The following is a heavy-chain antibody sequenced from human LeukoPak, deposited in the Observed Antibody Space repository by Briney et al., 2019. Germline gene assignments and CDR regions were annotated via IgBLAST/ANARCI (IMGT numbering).Heavy chain of an antibody. Sequence: SETLSLTCTVSGGSISSSSYYWGWIRQPPGEGLEWIGSIYYSGSTYYNPSLKSRVTISVDTSKNQFSLKLGSVTAADTAVYYCAREGREWLRSGLDVWGQGTTVTVSS. CDR2: IYYSGST. CDR1: GGSISSSSYY. V-gene: IGHV4-39*07. J-gene: IGHJ6*02. D-gene: IGHD5-12*01. CDR3: AREGREWLRSGLDV.